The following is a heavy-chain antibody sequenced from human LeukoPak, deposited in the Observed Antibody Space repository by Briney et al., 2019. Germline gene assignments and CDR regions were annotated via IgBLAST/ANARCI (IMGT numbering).Heavy chain of an antibody. CDR3: AREGMKQQLVRYHNWFDP. J-gene: IGHJ5*02. V-gene: IGHV1-18*01. CDR1: GYTFTCYG. CDR2: ISAYNGNT. Sequence: GSVKVSCKASGYTFTCYGISWVRQAPGQGLEWMGWISAYNGNTNYAQKLQGRVTMTTDTSTSTAYMELRSLRSDDTAVYYCAREGMKQQLVRYHNWFDPWGQGTLVTVSS. D-gene: IGHD6-13*01.